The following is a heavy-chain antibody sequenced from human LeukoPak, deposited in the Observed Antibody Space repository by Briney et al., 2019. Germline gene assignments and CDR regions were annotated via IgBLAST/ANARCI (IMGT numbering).Heavy chain of an antibody. J-gene: IGHJ4*02. CDR2: INPSGGST. V-gene: IGHV1-46*01. CDR3: ATVDTSGSYYSSSFDY. D-gene: IGHD1-26*01. Sequence: ASVTVSCTASGYTFTSYYMHWVRQAPGQGLEWMGIINPSGGSTSYAQKFQGRVTMTRDTSTSTVYMELSSLRSEDTAVYYCATVDTSGSYYSSSFDYWGQGTLVTVSS. CDR1: GYTFTSYY.